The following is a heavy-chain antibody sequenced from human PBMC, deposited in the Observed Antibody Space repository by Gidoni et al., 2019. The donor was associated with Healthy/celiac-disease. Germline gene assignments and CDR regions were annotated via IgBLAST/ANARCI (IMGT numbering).Heavy chain of an antibody. CDR2: IVPSDSYT. CDR3: FLGYSSSSHYYYYGMDV. Sequence: ELQLVQSGAEVIQPGPSLRLSCQGSGYSFTSPWISWVRRMPGKGLEWMGRIVPSDSYTNYSPSFQGHVTISADKSISTAYLQWSSLKASDTAMYYCFLGYSSSSHYYYYGMDVWGQGTTVTVSS. CDR1: GYSFTSPW. J-gene: IGHJ6*02. V-gene: IGHV5-10-1*03. D-gene: IGHD6-6*01.